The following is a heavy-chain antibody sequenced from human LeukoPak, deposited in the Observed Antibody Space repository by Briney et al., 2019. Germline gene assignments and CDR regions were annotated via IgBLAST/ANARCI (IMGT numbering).Heavy chain of an antibody. J-gene: IGHJ4*02. Sequence: TGGSLRPSCAAPGFTFSSYWMHWVRQAPGKGLVWVSGTNSDGSTTAYADSVKGRFTISRDNAKNTLYLQMNSLRAEDTAVYYCATNIVGPTLDYWGQGTLVTVSS. V-gene: IGHV3-74*01. D-gene: IGHD1-26*01. CDR1: GFTFSSYW. CDR3: ATNIVGPTLDY. CDR2: TNSDGSTT.